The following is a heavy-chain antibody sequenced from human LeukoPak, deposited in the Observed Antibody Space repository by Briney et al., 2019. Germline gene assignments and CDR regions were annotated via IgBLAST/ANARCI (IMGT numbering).Heavy chain of an antibody. D-gene: IGHD3-22*01. J-gene: IGHJ4*02. CDR1: GGTFSSYA. Sequence: SVKVSCKASGGTFSSYAISWVRQAPGQGLEWMGGIIPIFGTANYAQKFQGRVTITADESTSTAYMELSSLRSEGTAVYYCARDFHSSGYYHYFHYWGQGTLVTVSS. CDR2: IIPIFGTA. CDR3: ARDFHSSGYYHYFHY. V-gene: IGHV1-69*13.